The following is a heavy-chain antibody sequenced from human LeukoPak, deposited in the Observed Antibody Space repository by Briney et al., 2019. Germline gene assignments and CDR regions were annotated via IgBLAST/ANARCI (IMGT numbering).Heavy chain of an antibody. CDR2: INGRGDNT. CDR1: GVIISSYA. CDR3: AKGSSGYFADL. V-gene: IGHV3-23*01. J-gene: IGHJ5*02. D-gene: IGHD3-22*01. Sequence: PGGSLRLSCAASGVIISSYAMSWVRQAPGKGLEWVSAINGRGDNTYYADFVEGRFTISRDNSKNTLFLQMSSLRAEDTALYYCAKGSSGYFADLWGQGTLVTVSS.